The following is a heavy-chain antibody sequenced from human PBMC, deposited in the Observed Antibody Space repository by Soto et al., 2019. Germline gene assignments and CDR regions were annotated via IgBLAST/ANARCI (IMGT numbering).Heavy chain of an antibody. D-gene: IGHD3-3*02. CDR1: GSSISSSGYY. CDR2: MFYGVST. CDR3: ARLPSRHLVDY. Sequence: SETLSLTCTVSGSSISSSGYYWGWIRQPPGKGLEWIGSMFYGVSTYYNPSLKSRVTVSVDTSKNQSSLNLRSVTAADTAVYYCARLPSRHLVDYWGQGTLVTVSS. V-gene: IGHV4-39*01. J-gene: IGHJ4*02.